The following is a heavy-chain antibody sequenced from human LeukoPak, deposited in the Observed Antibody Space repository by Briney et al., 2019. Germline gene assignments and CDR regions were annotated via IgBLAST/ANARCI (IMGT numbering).Heavy chain of an antibody. J-gene: IGHJ6*03. CDR3: ARENVTVVTPDYYYYYMDV. V-gene: IGHV4-34*01. CDR1: GGSFSGYY. D-gene: IGHD4-23*01. CDR2: INHSGST. Sequence: SETLSLTCAVYGGSFSGYYWSWIRQPPGKGLEWIGEINHSGSTNYNPSLKSRVTISVDTSKNQFSLKLSSVTAADTAVYYCARENVTVVTPDYYYYYMDVWGKGTTVTISS.